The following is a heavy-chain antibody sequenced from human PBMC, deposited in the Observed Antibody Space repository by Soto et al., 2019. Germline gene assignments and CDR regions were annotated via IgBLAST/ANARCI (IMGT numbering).Heavy chain of an antibody. J-gene: IGHJ4*02. D-gene: IGHD3-3*01. Sequence: ASVKVSCKASGATFSSYAISWVRQAPGQGLEWMGGIIPIFGTANYAQKFQGRVTITADKSTSTAYMELSSLRSEDTAVYYCARVKTDYDFWRGYYYFDYWGQGTLVTVSS. CDR3: ARVKTDYDFWRGYYYFDY. CDR1: GATFSSYA. CDR2: IIPIFGTA. V-gene: IGHV1-69*06.